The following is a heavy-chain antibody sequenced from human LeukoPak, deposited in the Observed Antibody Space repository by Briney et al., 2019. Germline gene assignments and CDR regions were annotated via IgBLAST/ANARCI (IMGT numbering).Heavy chain of an antibody. CDR1: GYSFITYG. D-gene: IGHD3-22*01. J-gene: IGHJ5*01. Sequence: GDSLKISCQGSGYSFITYGMGWLRQMPGKGLEWMGISHPINSDTKYSPSFQGQVTISADKSSSTAYLQWNSLKASDTAMYYCAGHQYYYDSSGNYGWFDSWGQGTLVTVSS. CDR3: AGHQYYYDSSGNYGWFDS. V-gene: IGHV5-51*01. CDR2: SHPINSDT.